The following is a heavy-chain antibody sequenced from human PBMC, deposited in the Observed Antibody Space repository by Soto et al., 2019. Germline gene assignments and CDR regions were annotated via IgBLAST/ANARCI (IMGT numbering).Heavy chain of an antibody. Sequence: SETLSLTCTVSGGSISSGGYYWSWIRQHPGKGLEWIGYIYYSGSTYYNPSLKSRVTISVDTSKNQFSLKLSSVTAADTAVYYCARDVGTSFDYWGQGTLVTVSS. CDR3: ARDVGTSFDY. V-gene: IGHV4-31*03. D-gene: IGHD1-26*01. CDR2: IYYSGST. CDR1: GGSISSGGYY. J-gene: IGHJ4*02.